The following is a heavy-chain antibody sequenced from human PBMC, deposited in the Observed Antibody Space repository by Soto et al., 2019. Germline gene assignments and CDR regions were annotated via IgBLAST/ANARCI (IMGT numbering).Heavy chain of an antibody. CDR1: GFTFSSYW. Sequence: GGSLRLSCAASGFTFSSYWMSWVRQAPGKGLEWVANIKQDGSEKYYVDSVKGRFTISRDNAKNSLYLQMNSLRAEDTAVYYCARDKPPLQQLVPGWFDPWGQGTLVTVSS. CDR2: IKQDGSEK. J-gene: IGHJ5*02. D-gene: IGHD6-13*01. V-gene: IGHV3-7*05. CDR3: ARDKPPLQQLVPGWFDP.